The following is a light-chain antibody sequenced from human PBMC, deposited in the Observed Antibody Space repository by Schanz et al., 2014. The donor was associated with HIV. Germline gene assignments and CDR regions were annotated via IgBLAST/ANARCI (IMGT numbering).Light chain of an antibody. CDR3: QQFGALPQS. Sequence: ETVLTQSPVTLSLSPGERATLSCRASQSVTSNYLAWYQQKPGQAPRLLIYGASTRATGIPDRFSGSGSGTDFTLTISRLEPEDFAVYYCQQFGALPQSFGQGTRLEIK. V-gene: IGKV3-20*01. J-gene: IGKJ2*03. CDR1: QSVTSNY. CDR2: GAS.